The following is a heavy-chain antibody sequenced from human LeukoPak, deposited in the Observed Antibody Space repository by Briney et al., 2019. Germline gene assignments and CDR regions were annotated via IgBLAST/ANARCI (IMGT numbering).Heavy chain of an antibody. D-gene: IGHD2-2*01. V-gene: IGHV3-9*01. CDR1: GFTFDDYA. CDR3: ARGGSRVPAATNWFDP. CDR2: ISWNSGSI. Sequence: GGSLRLSCAASGFTFDDYAMHWVRQAPGKGLEWVSGISWNSGSIGYADSVKGRFTISRDNAKTSLYLQMNSLRAEDTALYYCARGGSRVPAATNWFDPWGQGTLVTVSS. J-gene: IGHJ5*02.